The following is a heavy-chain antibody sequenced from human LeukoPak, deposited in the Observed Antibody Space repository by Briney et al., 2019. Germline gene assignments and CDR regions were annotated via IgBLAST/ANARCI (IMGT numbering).Heavy chain of an antibody. J-gene: IGHJ4*02. Sequence: PGGSLRLSCAASGFTFSSSAMSWVRQAPGKGLEWVSSISGSGSGGSTYYADSVKGRFTISRDNSKNTLYLQMNSLRAEDTAVYYCAKSGSNRFDYWGQGTLVTVSS. CDR3: AKSGSNRFDY. CDR1: GFTFSSSA. V-gene: IGHV3-23*01. CDR2: ISGSGSGGST. D-gene: IGHD5-24*01.